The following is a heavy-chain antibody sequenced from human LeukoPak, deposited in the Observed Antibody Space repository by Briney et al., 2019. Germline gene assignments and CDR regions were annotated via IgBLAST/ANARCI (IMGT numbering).Heavy chain of an antibody. Sequence: SETLSLTCTVSGGSISSGSYYWSWIRQPAGKGLEWIGRIYTSASSNYNPSLKSRVTISVDTSKNQFSLKLSCVTAADTAVYYCAGLGYDFWSGPLEYYYYMDVWGKGTTVTVSS. V-gene: IGHV4-61*02. CDR1: GGSISSGSYY. CDR2: IYTSASS. J-gene: IGHJ6*03. CDR3: AGLGYDFWSGPLEYYYYMDV. D-gene: IGHD3-3*01.